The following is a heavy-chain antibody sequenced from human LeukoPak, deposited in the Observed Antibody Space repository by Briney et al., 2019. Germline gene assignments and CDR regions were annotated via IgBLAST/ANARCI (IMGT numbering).Heavy chain of an antibody. Sequence: PSETLSLTCAVYGGSFSGYYWSWIRQPPGKGLEWIGEINHSGSTNYNPSLKSRVTISVDTSKNQFSLKLSSVTAADTAVYYCARRDYNWFDPWGQRTLVTVSS. J-gene: IGHJ5*02. CDR3: ARRDYNWFDP. CDR2: INHSGST. CDR1: GGSFSGYY. D-gene: IGHD3-3*01. V-gene: IGHV4-34*01.